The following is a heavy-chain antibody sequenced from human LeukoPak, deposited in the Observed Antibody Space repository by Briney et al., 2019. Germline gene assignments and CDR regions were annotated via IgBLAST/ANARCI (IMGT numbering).Heavy chain of an antibody. Sequence: PSETLSLTCTVSGGSISSYYWSWIRQPPGKGLEWIGYTYYSGSTNYNPSLKSRVTISVDTSKNQFSLKLSSVTAADTAVYYCARGVEYYYDSSGYYPYYFDYWGQGTLVTVSS. V-gene: IGHV4-59*01. CDR1: GGSISSYY. CDR3: ARGVEYYYDSSGYYPYYFDY. D-gene: IGHD3-22*01. CDR2: TYYSGST. J-gene: IGHJ4*02.